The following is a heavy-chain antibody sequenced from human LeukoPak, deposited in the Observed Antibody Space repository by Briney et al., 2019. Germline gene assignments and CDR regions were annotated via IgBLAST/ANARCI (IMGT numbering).Heavy chain of an antibody. CDR1: GFTFSSYA. Sequence: GRSLRLSCAASGFTFSSYAMHWVRQAPGKGLEWVSAISGSGGSTYYADSVKGRFTISRDNSKNTLYLQMNSLRAEDTAVYYCAKLTTVTTDHDAFDIWGQGTMVTVSS. CDR2: ISGSGGST. CDR3: AKLTTVTTDHDAFDI. V-gene: IGHV3-23*01. J-gene: IGHJ3*02. D-gene: IGHD4-17*01.